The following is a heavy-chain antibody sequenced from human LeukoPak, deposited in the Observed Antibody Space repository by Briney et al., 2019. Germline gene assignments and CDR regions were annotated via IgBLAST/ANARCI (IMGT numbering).Heavy chain of an antibody. J-gene: IGHJ4*02. V-gene: IGHV4-61*08. Sequence: SETLSLTCTVSGGSISSGDYYWSWIRQPPGKGLEWIGYIYYSGNTNYNPSLKSRVTISLDTSKNQFSLKLSSVTAADTAVYYCARDYSGWAYYFDYWGQGTLVTVSS. CDR2: IYYSGNT. CDR1: GGSISSGDYY. D-gene: IGHD6-19*01. CDR3: ARDYSGWAYYFDY.